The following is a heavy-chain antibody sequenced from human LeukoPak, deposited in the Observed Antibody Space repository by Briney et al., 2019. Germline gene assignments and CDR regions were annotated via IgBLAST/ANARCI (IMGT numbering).Heavy chain of an antibody. D-gene: IGHD3-22*01. V-gene: IGHV4-39*01. J-gene: IGHJ4*02. CDR2: IYYSGST. CDR3: ARYDSSGYYLGKVDY. Sequence: PSQTLSLTCAVSVGSISSNLSYWGWIRPPPGKGLEWIGSIYYSGSTYYNPSLKSRVTISVDTSKNQFSLKLSSVTASDTAVYYCARYDSSGYYLGKVDYWGQGALVTVSS. CDR1: VGSISSNLSY.